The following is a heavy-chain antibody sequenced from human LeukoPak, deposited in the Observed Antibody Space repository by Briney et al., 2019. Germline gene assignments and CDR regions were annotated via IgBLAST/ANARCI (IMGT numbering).Heavy chain of an antibody. CDR1: GFTFSTYW. CDR3: ARAPSEIGGYYPEYFRH. V-gene: IGHV3-74*01. D-gene: IGHD3-22*01. J-gene: IGHJ1*01. CDR2: IKSDGGT. Sequence: GGSLRLSCTASGFTFSTYWMHWVRQAPGKGPVWVSRIKSDGGTNYADSVKGRFTISRDNAKKTVSLQMNSLRPEDTGVYYCARAPSEIGGYYPEYFRHWGQGTLVTVSS.